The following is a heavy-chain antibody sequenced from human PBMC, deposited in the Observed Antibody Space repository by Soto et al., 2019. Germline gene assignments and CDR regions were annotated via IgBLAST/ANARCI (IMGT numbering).Heavy chain of an antibody. CDR3: AKEWNYYDSSGYYYPLDY. CDR2: ISSSSSYI. V-gene: IGHV3-21*01. Sequence: GGSLRQSCAESEFTFSGSAMHWVRKASGKGLEWVSSISSSSSYIYYADSVKGRFTISRDNSKNTLYLQMNSLRAEDTAVYYCAKEWNYYDSSGYYYPLDYWGQGTLVTVSS. J-gene: IGHJ4*02. CDR1: EFTFSGSA. D-gene: IGHD3-22*01.